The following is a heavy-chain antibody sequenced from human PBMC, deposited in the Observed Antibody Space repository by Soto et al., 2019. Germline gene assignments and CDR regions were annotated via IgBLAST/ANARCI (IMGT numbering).Heavy chain of an antibody. CDR3: ARVRDFWSGHLKTSNSYYFDY. CDR1: GGSISSYY. J-gene: IGHJ4*02. V-gene: IGHV4-59*01. D-gene: IGHD3-3*01. Sequence: SETLSLTCTVSGGSISSYYWSWIRQPPGKGLEWIGYIYYSGSTNYNPSLKSRVTISVDTSKNQFSLKLSSVTAADTAVYYCARVRDFWSGHLKTSNSYYFDYWGQGTLVTVSS. CDR2: IYYSGST.